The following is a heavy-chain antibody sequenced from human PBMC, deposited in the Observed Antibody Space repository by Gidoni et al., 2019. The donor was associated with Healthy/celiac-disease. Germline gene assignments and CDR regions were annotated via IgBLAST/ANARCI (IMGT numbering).Heavy chain of an antibody. CDR2: ISWNSGSI. Sequence: EVQLVESGGGLVQPGRSLRLSCAASGFTFDDYAMHWVRQAPGKGLEWVSGISWNSGSIGYADSVKGRFTISRDNAKNSLYLQMNSLRAEDTALYYCAKVRYELVGGSCPYFDYWGQGTLVTVSS. D-gene: IGHD2-15*01. J-gene: IGHJ4*02. V-gene: IGHV3-9*01. CDR1: GFTFDDYA. CDR3: AKVRYELVGGSCPYFDY.